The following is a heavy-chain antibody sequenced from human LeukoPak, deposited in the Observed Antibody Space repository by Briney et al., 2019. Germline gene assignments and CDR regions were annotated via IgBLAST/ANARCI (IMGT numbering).Heavy chain of an antibody. J-gene: IGHJ5*02. D-gene: IGHD3-22*01. CDR1: GGSSSRYY. V-gene: IGHV4-59*01. Sequence: SETLSLTCTVSGGSSSRYYWSWIRQPPGKGLEWIGYIYYSGSTTYNPSLKSRVTISVDTSKNQFSLKLSSVTAADTAVYYCARARYYDSSGYYYVFGSYSEWFDPWGQGTLVTVSS. CDR2: IYYSGST. CDR3: ARARYYDSSGYYYVFGSYSEWFDP.